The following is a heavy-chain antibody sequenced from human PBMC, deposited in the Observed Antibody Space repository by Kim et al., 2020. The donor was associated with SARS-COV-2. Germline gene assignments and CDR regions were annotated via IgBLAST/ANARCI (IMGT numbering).Heavy chain of an antibody. CDR3: AFSRGYYFDY. V-gene: IGHV4-31*02. Sequence: NTYYNPSLKSRVTISVDTSKNQFSLKLSSVTAADTAVYYCAFSRGYYFDYWGQGTLVTVSS. J-gene: IGHJ4*02. D-gene: IGHD3-10*01. CDR2: NT.